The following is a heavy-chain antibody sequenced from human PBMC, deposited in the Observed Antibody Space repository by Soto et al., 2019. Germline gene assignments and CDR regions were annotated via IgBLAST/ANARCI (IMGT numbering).Heavy chain of an antibody. V-gene: IGHV4-30-2*01. CDR1: GGSISNAAYS. CDR3: ARERGGYGLFDS. CDR2: IYPSGMP. J-gene: IGHJ4*02. Sequence: QLQLQESGSGLVTPSHTLSLTCTVSGGSISNAAYSWSWIRQPPGKGLEWIGYIYPSGMPFYNPSLRSRVTISIDRSNDQFSLSLKSVTAADTAVYYCARERGGYGLFDSWGQGTLVTVSS. D-gene: IGHD5-18*01.